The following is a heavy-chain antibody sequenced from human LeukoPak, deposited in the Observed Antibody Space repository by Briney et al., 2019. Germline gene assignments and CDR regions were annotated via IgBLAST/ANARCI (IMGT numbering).Heavy chain of an antibody. Sequence: AGGSLRLSCAASGFTFSSYAMSWVRQAPGKGLEWVSAISGSAGSTYYADSVKGRFTISRDNSKNTLYLQMSSVRAEDTAVYYCVKESYQLGYFDYWGQGARVTVSS. CDR2: ISGSAGST. J-gene: IGHJ4*02. D-gene: IGHD1-26*01. V-gene: IGHV3-23*01. CDR3: VKESYQLGYFDY. CDR1: GFTFSSYA.